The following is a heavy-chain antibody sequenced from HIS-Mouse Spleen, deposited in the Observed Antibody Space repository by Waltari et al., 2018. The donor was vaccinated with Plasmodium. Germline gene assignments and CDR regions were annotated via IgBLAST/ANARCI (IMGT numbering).Heavy chain of an antibody. CDR3: ARVPYYYDSSGYGMGWFDP. CDR1: GGSIRSSHYA. CDR2: IYYSGST. V-gene: IGHV4-39*07. D-gene: IGHD3-22*01. J-gene: IGHJ5*02. Sequence: QLQLQESGPALLKPSATPSLPCTVVGGSIRSSHYAWGVFRQPPGTVLEWIGSIYYSGSTYYNPSLKSRVTISVDTSKNQFSLKLSSVTAADTAVYYCARVPYYYDSSGYGMGWFDPWGQGTLVTVSS.